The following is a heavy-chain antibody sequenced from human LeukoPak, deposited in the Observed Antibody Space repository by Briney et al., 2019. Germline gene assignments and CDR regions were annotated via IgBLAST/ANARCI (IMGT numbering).Heavy chain of an antibody. CDR1: VFTLDDYG. Sequence: PGGSLRLSCAASVFTLDDYGMSWVRQVPAKGLEWVSGINWNGGSTGYADSVKGRFTISRDNAKNSLYLQMDSLRVEDTALYYCARGIRFSEWLSGFDYWGQGTLVTVSS. D-gene: IGHD3-3*01. V-gene: IGHV3-20*04. J-gene: IGHJ4*02. CDR3: ARGIRFSEWLSGFDY. CDR2: INWNGGST.